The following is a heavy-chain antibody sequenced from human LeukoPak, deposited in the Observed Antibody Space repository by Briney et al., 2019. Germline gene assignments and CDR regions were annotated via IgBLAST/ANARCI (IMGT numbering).Heavy chain of an antibody. D-gene: IGHD3-3*01. V-gene: IGHV4-34*01. J-gene: IGHJ6*03. Sequence: SETLSLTCAVYGGSFSGYYWSWIRQPPGKGLQWIGEINHSGSTNNNPSLKSRVTISVDTSKNQFSLKLSSVTAADTAVYYCARGGPLTIFGVVIDRGVYYYMDVWGKGTTVTVSS. CDR1: GGSFSGYY. CDR2: INHSGST. CDR3: ARGGPLTIFGVVIDRGVYYYMDV.